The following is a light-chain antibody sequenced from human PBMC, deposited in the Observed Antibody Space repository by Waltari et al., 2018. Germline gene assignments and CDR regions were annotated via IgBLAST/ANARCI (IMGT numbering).Light chain of an antibody. CDR2: DTS. CDR3: LLSYSGARAGV. J-gene: IGLJ2*01. Sequence: HAVVTQEPSLTWSPGGTVTLTRGATTGAVTSGHHPSWFQQKPGQAPRTLIYDTSNKYSWTPARFSGSLLGGKAALTLSGAQPEDEAEYYCLLSYSGARAGVFGGGTKLTVL. CDR1: TGAVTSGHH. V-gene: IGLV7-46*01.